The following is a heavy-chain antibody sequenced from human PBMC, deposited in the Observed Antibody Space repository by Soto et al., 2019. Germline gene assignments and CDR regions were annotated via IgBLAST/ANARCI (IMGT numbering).Heavy chain of an antibody. Sequence: QEQVVESGGGVVKPGRSLRLSCAASGITFSSYGMHWVRQAPGKGLEWVAVISYAGTNKYYGDSVKGRFTISRDNSKNTLYLQMDSLRAEDTAVYYCAKDNGWEQLPYYHYGMNVWGQGTTVTVSS. CDR1: GITFSSYG. V-gene: IGHV3-30*18. D-gene: IGHD1-26*01. CDR2: ISYAGTNK. J-gene: IGHJ6*02. CDR3: AKDNGWEQLPYYHYGMNV.